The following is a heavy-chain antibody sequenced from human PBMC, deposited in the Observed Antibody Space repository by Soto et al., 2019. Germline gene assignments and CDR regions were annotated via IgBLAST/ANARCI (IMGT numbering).Heavy chain of an antibody. CDR2: IKQDGSEK. CDR1: GFTVSSYW. D-gene: IGHD2-15*01. Sequence: EVQLVESGGGLVQPGGSLRLSCAASGFTVSSYWMSGVRQAPGKGLEWVANIKQDGSEKYYVDSVKGRFTISRDNAKNSLYLQMNSLRAEDTAVYYCAREYCSGGSCPGVFDYWGQGTLVTVSS. V-gene: IGHV3-7*01. CDR3: AREYCSGGSCPGVFDY. J-gene: IGHJ4*02.